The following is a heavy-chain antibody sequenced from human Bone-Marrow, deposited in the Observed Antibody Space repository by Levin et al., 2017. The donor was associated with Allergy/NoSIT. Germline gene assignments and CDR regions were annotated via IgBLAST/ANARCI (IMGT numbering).Heavy chain of an antibody. V-gene: IGHV3-23*01. D-gene: IGHD4/OR15-4a*01. CDR2: ITGGGSDT. CDR1: GFSFGDYA. CDR3: AKKQGATSGFSFDV. J-gene: IGHJ3*01. Sequence: GGSLRLSCAASGFSFGDYAMAWVRQAPGKGLEWVSVITGGGSDTYYGDSVKGRFTVSRDNSKNTLFLELNSLRAEDTAVYYCAKKQGATSGFSFDVWGQGTMVTVSS.